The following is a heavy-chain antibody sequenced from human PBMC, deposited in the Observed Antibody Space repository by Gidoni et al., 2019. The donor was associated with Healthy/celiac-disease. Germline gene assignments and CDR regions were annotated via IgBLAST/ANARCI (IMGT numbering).Heavy chain of an antibody. V-gene: IGHV4-34*01. D-gene: IGHD3-3*01. CDR3: ARGRRLVPPQGGRFLEWLSYYYYYGMDV. J-gene: IGHJ6*02. Sequence: QVQLQQWGAGLLKPSETLSLTCAVYGWSFSGYYWSWIRQPPGKGLEWIGEINHSGSTNYNPSLKSRVTISVDTSKNQFSLKLSSVTAADTAVYYCARGRRLVPPQGGRFLEWLSYYYYYGMDVWGQGTTVTVSS. CDR2: INHSGST. CDR1: GWSFSGYY.